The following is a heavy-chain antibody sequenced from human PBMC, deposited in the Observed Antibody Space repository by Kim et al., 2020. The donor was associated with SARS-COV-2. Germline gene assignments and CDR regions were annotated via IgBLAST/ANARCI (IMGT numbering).Heavy chain of an antibody. CDR1: GFTFSSYG. V-gene: IGHV3-30*18. J-gene: IGHJ6*01. D-gene: IGHD3-3*01. CDR2: ISYDGSNK. Sequence: GGSLRLSCAASGFTFSSYGMHWVRQAPGKGLEWVAVISYDGSNKYYADSVKGRFTISRDNSKNTLYLQMNSLRAEDTAVYYCAKGYYDFWSGYSYYYYYG. CDR3: AKGYYDFWSGYSYYYYYG.